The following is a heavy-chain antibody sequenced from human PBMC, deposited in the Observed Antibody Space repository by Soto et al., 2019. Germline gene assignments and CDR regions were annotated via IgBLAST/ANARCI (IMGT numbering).Heavy chain of an antibody. J-gene: IGHJ4*02. V-gene: IGHV1-69*06. CDR2: IIPIFGTA. CDR1: GGTFSSYA. D-gene: IGHD2-15*01. Sequence: GASVKVSCKASGGTFSSYAISWVRQAPGQGLEWMGGIIPIFGTANYAQKFQGRVTITADKSTSTAYMELSSLRSEDTAVYYCARSGGYCSGGSCPTHFDYWGQGTLVTVSS. CDR3: ARSGGYCSGGSCPTHFDY.